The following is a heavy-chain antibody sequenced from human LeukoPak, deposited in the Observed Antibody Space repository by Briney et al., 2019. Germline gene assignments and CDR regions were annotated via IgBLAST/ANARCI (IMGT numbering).Heavy chain of an antibody. CDR1: GFIFNNSG. CDR3: TENT. J-gene: IGHJ4*02. Sequence: GGSLRLSCAASGFIFNNSGMGWVRQAPGRGLEWVSAISASGLTAYYGDSVKGRFTISRDNAKNTLYLHMSSLRGEDTAIYYCTENTWGRGTRVTVSS. CDR2: ISASGLTA. V-gene: IGHV3-23*01.